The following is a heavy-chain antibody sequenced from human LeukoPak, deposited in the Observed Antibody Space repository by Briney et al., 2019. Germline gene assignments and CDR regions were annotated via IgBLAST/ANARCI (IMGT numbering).Heavy chain of an antibody. CDR1: GFTFSSYW. CDR3: ARASTEYAVTDGFDT. CDR2: VSFGSSYI. V-gene: IGHV3-21*01. J-gene: IGHJ5*02. Sequence: PEGSLRLSCAASGFTFSSYWMHWVRQAPGKGLVWVSYVSFGSSYISYADSLKGRFTISRDDAKSSVYLEMTSLRAEDTAVYYCARASTEYAVTDGFDTWGPGTLVTVSS. D-gene: IGHD4-17*01.